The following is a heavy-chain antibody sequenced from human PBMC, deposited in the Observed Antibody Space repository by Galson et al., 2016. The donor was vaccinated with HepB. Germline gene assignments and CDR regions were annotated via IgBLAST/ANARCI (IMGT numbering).Heavy chain of an antibody. CDR2: ISYDGRNK. CDR3: ARDYEGGTYSGHYFRS. CDR1: GFTFSSYS. Sequence: SLRLSCAASGFTFSSYSMHWVRQAPGKGLEWAAAISYDGRNKNYADSVKGRFTISRDNSKNTLYLQMNSLRAEDTAVYYCARDYEGGTYSGHYFRSWGQGTPVTVSS. J-gene: IGHJ4*02. V-gene: IGHV3-30*04. D-gene: IGHD1-26*01.